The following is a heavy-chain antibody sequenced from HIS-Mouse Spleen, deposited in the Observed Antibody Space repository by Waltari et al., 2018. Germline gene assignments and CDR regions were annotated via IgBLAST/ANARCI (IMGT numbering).Heavy chain of an antibody. CDR3: AKGGLMVYAIGDY. CDR2: IWYEGSNK. Sequence: QVQLVESGGGVVQPGRSLRLSCAASGFTFSSYGMHWVRQAPGKGLEWVAGIWYEGSNKYYADSVKGRFTISRDNSKNTLYLQMNSLRAEDTAVYYCAKGGLMVYAIGDYWGQGTLVTVSS. D-gene: IGHD2-8*01. J-gene: IGHJ4*02. V-gene: IGHV3-33*06. CDR1: GFTFSSYG.